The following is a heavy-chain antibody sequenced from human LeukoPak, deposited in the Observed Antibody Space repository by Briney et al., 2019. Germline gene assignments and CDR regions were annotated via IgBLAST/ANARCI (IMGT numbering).Heavy chain of an antibody. J-gene: IGHJ4*02. CDR1: GFTFSSYG. D-gene: IGHD6-6*01. CDR3: ARLNSSSAFFDY. CDR2: IWYDGSNK. V-gene: IGHV3-33*01. Sequence: PGRSLRLSCAASGFTFSSYGMHWVRQAPGKGLEWVAVIWYDGSNKYYADSVKGRFTISRDNARNSLYLQMDSLRAEDTAVYFCARLNSSSAFFDYWGQGTLVTVSS.